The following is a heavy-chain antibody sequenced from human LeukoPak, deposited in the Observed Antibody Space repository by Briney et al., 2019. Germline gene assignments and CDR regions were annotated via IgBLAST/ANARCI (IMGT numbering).Heavy chain of an antibody. CDR2: IHHSGST. V-gene: IGHV4-4*02. J-gene: IGHJ4*02. CDR3: ARADMSDY. Sequence: SGTLSLTCAVSGGSISSSNWWSWVRQPPGKGLEWIGEIHHSGSTNYNPSLRSRVIISVDKSKNQFSLNLSSVTAADTAVYYCARADMSDYWGQGTLVTVSS. CDR1: GGSISSSNW.